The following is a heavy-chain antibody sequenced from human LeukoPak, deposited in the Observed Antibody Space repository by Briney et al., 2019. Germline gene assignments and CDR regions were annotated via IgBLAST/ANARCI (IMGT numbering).Heavy chain of an antibody. J-gene: IGHJ4*02. CDR2: MNPNSGNT. Sequence: ASVKVSCKASGYTFTSYGISWVRQAPGQGLEWMGWMNPNSGNTGYAQKFQGRVTMTRNTSISTAYMELSSLRSEDTAVYYCARRYSSSWYGRGQRFDYWGQGTLVTVSS. D-gene: IGHD6-13*01. V-gene: IGHV1-8*02. CDR3: ARRYSSSWYGRGQRFDY. CDR1: GYTFTSYG.